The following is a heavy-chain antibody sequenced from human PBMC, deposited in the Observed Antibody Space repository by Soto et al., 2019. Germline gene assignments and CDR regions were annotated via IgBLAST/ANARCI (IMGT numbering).Heavy chain of an antibody. V-gene: IGHV4-34*01. CDR2: INHSGST. Sequence: SETLSLTCAVYGGSFSGYYWPGIRQPPGTGLEWIGEINHSGSTNYNPSLKSRVTISVDTPKNQFSLKLTSVTAADTAVYYCARDKITGLFDYWGQGTLVTVSS. D-gene: IGHD2-8*02. J-gene: IGHJ4*02. CDR3: ARDKITGLFDY. CDR1: GGSFSGYY.